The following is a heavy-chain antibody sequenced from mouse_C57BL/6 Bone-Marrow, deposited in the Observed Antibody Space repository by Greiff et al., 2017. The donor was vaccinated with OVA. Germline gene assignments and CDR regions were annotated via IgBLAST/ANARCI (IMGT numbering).Heavy chain of an antibody. Sequence: QVQLQQSGAELVRPGTSVKVSCKASGYAFTNYLIEWVKQRPGQGLEWIGVINPGSGGTNYNEKFKGKATLTADKSSSTAYMQLSSLTSVDSAVYFCASPVWFPYYFDYWGQGTTLTVSA. D-gene: IGHD2-10*02. V-gene: IGHV1-54*01. CDR3: ASPVWFPYYFDY. CDR2: INPGSGGT. CDR1: GYAFTNYL. J-gene: IGHJ2*01.